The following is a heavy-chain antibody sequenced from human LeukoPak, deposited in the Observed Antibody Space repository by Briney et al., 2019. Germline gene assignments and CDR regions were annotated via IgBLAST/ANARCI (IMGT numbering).Heavy chain of an antibody. J-gene: IGHJ4*02. CDR2: ISGGGDRT. CDR3: AKNPREYCTGGSCYSDY. CDR1: GFTVSSNY. Sequence: GGSLRLSCAASGFTVSSNYMSWVRQAPGKGLEWVSGISGGGDRTYYADSVKGRFTISRDNSKNTLYLQMNSLRAEDTAVYYCAKNPREYCTGGSCYSDYWGQGTLVTVSS. D-gene: IGHD2-15*01. V-gene: IGHV3-23*01.